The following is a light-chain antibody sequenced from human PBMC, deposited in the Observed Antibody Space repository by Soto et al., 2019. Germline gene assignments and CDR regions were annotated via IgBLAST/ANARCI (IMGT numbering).Light chain of an antibody. CDR1: SSDVGGYNY. Sequence: QSALTQPASVSGSPGQSITISCTGTSSDVGGYNYVSWYQQHPGKAPKLMIYDVSNRPSGVSNRFSGSKSGNTASLTISGLQAEDEADYYCSSYTFSSTVLFGGGTKVTVL. CDR2: DVS. CDR3: SSYTFSSTVL. J-gene: IGLJ2*01. V-gene: IGLV2-14*01.